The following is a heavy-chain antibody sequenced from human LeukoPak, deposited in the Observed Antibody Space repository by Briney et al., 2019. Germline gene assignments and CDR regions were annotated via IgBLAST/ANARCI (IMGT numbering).Heavy chain of an antibody. CDR2: IYYSGST. V-gene: IGHV4-61*01. CDR1: GGSVSSGSYY. Sequence: SETLSLTCTVSGGSVSSGSYYWSWIRQPPGKGLEWIGYIYYSGSTNYNPSLKSRVTISVDTSKNQFSLKLSSVTAADTAVYYCARDRVAAAGTNGMDVWGQGTTVTVSS. CDR3: ARDRVAAAGTNGMDV. D-gene: IGHD6-13*01. J-gene: IGHJ6*02.